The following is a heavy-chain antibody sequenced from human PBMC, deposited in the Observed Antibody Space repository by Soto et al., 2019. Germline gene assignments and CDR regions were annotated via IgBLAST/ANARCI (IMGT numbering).Heavy chain of an antibody. V-gene: IGHV3-23*01. D-gene: IGHD3-3*01. CDR1: GVTISTYA. Sequence: EVQLLESEGGLVQPGGSLRLSCTASGVTISTYAMNWVRQAPGKGLEWVSTISDTGGATFYAGSVKGRFTISRDNSKNTVYLQMRSLRVEDTAVYFWAIGRRKKSGSNTWFDPWGRGTLVTVSS. CDR2: ISDTGGAT. CDR3: AIGRRKKSGSNTWFDP. J-gene: IGHJ5*02.